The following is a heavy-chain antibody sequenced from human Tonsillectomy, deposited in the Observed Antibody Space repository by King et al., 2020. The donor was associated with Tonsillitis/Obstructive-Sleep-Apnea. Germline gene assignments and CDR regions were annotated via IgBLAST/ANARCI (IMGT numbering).Heavy chain of an antibody. CDR1: GYTFTRNY. J-gene: IGHJ4*02. CDR3: VRDDKDGRHLDY. V-gene: IGHV1-46*01. CDR2: INPSDGIT. D-gene: IGHD2-15*01. Sequence: QLVQSGAEVKKPGASVKVSCKASGYTFTRNYVHWVRQAPGQGLEWMGRINPSDGITTYAQKFQGRVTMTSDTSTSTVNMELSRLRAEDTAVYYCVRDDKDGRHLDYWGQGSLVSVSS.